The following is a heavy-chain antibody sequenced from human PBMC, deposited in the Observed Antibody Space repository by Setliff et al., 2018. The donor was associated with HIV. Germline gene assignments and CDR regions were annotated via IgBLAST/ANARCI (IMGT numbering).Heavy chain of an antibody. Sequence: PSETLSLTCTVSGVSINSGNYCWGWIRQPAGKRLEWIGRIYSSGNTNYNPSLKSRVTISADTSKNQFSLRLKSVTAAETAVYYCARGGDGYNPGGGTFDHWGQGTLVTVSS. J-gene: IGHJ4*02. CDR2: IYSSGNT. D-gene: IGHD1-1*01. CDR1: GVSINSGNYC. V-gene: IGHV4-61*02. CDR3: ARGGDGYNPGGGTFDH.